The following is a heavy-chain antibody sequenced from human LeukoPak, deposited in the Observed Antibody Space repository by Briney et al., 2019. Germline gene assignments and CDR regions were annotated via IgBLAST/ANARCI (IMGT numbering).Heavy chain of an antibody. J-gene: IGHJ3*02. CDR1: GVPISSGGYY. V-gene: IGHV4-31*03. D-gene: IGHD2-21*02. Sequence: SSETLSLTCTVSGVPISSGGYYWSWIRQHPGKGLEWIGYIYYSGSTYYNPSLKSRVTISVDTSKNQFSLKLSSVTAADTAVYYCARAPGCGGDCYPEIDAFDIWGQGTMVTVSS. CDR2: IYYSGST. CDR3: ARAPGCGGDCYPEIDAFDI.